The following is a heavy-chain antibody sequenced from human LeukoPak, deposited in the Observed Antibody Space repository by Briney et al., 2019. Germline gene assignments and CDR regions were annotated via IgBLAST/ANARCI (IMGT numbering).Heavy chain of an antibody. V-gene: IGHV3-30*04. Sequence: GGSLRLSCAASGFTFSSYAMHWVRQAPGKGLEWVAVISYDGSNKYYADSVKGRFTISRDNSKNTLYLQMNSLRAEDTAVYYCARGVLRYFDWPDYRGQGTLVTVSS. J-gene: IGHJ4*02. CDR1: GFTFSSYA. CDR3: ARGVLRYFDWPDY. D-gene: IGHD3-9*01. CDR2: ISYDGSNK.